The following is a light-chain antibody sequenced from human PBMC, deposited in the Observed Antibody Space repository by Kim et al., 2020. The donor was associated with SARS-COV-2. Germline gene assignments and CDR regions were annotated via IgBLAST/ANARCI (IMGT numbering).Light chain of an antibody. CDR1: STDVGNYNY. CDR3: SSYAGANNLV. Sequence: GQSGTISCTGSSTDVGNYNYISGYQQLPGKAPKLMIYDVNRRPSGVPDRFSGSKSGNTASLTVAGLQAEDEANYYCSSYAGANNLVFGGGTKVTVL. V-gene: IGLV2-8*01. J-gene: IGLJ2*01. CDR2: DVN.